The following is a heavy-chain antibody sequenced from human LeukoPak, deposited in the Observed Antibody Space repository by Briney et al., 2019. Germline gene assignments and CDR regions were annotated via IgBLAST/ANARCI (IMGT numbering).Heavy chain of an antibody. J-gene: IGHJ6*02. D-gene: IGHD2-15*01. V-gene: IGHV1-2*02. CDR3: AREFHIVVVVAAIRKGMDV. Sequence: ASVKVSCKASGYTFTGYYMHWLRQAPGQGLEWMGWINPNSGGTNYAQKFQGRVTMTRDTSISTAYMELSRLRSDDTAVYYCAREFHIVVVVAAIRKGMDVWGQGTTVTVSS. CDR2: INPNSGGT. CDR1: GYTFTGYY.